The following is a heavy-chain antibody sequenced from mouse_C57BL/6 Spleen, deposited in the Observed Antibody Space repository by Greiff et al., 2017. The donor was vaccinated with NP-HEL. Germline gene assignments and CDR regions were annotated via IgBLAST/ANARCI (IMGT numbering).Heavy chain of an antibody. CDR3: ARLTAQATDFDY. CDR1: GYTFTSYG. CDR2: IYPRSGNT. J-gene: IGHJ2*01. D-gene: IGHD3-2*02. Sequence: QVQLQQSGAELARPGASVKLSCKASGYTFTSYGISWVKQRTGQGLEWIGEIYPRSGNTYYTEKFKGKATLTADKSSSTAYMELRSLTSEDSAVYFCARLTAQATDFDYWGQGTTLTVSS. V-gene: IGHV1-81*01.